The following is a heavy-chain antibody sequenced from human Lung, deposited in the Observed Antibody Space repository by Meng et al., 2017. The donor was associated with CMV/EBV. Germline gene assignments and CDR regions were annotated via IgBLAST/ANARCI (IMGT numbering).Heavy chain of an antibody. CDR3: AKDLRGFNTGSNPGGYGMDV. V-gene: IGHV3-33*06. CDR2: IWYDGSDK. CDR1: GFSFSNYG. J-gene: IGHJ6*02. D-gene: IGHD1-1*01. Sequence: GGSLRLSCVASGFSFSNYGLNWVRQAPGKGLEWVAVIWYDGSDKYYIDSVKGRFTISRDNSKNTLHLQMNNLRAEDTAVYYCAKDLRGFNTGSNPGGYGMDVWGQGTTVTGSS.